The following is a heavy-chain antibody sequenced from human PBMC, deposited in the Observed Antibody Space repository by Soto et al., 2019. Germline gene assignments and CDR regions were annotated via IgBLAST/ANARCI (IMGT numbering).Heavy chain of an antibody. D-gene: IGHD3-3*01. Sequence: SVKVSCKASGGTFSSYAISWVRQAPGQGLEWMGGIIPIFGTANYAQKFQGRVTITADESTSTAYMELSSLRAEDTAVYYCAREPPRLEWLLYHYGMDVWGQGTTVTVSS. J-gene: IGHJ6*02. V-gene: IGHV1-69*13. CDR1: GGTFSSYA. CDR2: IIPIFGTA. CDR3: AREPPRLEWLLYHYGMDV.